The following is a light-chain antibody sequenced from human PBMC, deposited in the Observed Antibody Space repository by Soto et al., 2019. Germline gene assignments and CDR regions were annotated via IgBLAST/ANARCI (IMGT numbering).Light chain of an antibody. V-gene: IGLV2-14*03. Sequence: QSVLTQPASVSGSPGQSITISCTGTSSDVGDYNYVSWYQHHPGKAPKLVIFDVNNRPSGVSNRFSGSKSGNTASLTISGLQAEHGADYYCSAYTTRSTRVCGGGTKLTVL. J-gene: IGLJ2*01. CDR2: DVN. CDR1: SSDVGDYNY. CDR3: SAYTTRSTRV.